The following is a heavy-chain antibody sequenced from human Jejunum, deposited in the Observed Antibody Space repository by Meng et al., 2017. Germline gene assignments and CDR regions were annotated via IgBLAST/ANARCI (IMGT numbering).Heavy chain of an antibody. J-gene: IGHJ4*02. CDR3: ARDQDKCSMCH. CDR1: GYIFTDYF. V-gene: IGHV1-2*02. CDR2: VNPYSGDT. D-gene: IGHD2-15*01. Sequence: ASVKVSCKTSGYIFTDYFIDWVRQAPGQGPEWMGGVNPYSGDTDYPRKFQGRITVTGDTSTGTSYMEVISLSSDDTAMYFCARDQDKCSMCHWGQGTTVTVSS.